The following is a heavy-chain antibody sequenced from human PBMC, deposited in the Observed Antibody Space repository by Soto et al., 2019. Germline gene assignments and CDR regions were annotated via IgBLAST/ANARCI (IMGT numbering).Heavy chain of an antibody. Sequence: QVQLVESGGGVVQPGRSLRLSCAASGFTFSSYGMHWVRQAPGKGLEWVAVISYDGSNKYYADSVKGRFTISRDNSKNTLYLQMNSLRAEDTAVYYCAKDRRDIVVVPAANTFYPWGQGTLVTVSS. CDR2: ISYDGSNK. CDR1: GFTFSSYG. CDR3: AKDRRDIVVVPAANTFYP. V-gene: IGHV3-30*18. D-gene: IGHD2-2*01. J-gene: IGHJ5*02.